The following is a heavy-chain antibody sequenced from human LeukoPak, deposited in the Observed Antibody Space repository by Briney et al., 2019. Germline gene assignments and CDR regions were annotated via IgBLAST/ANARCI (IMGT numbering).Heavy chain of an antibody. CDR2: INHSGST. J-gene: IGHJ4*02. V-gene: IGHV4-34*01. Sequence: PSETLSLTCAVYGGSFSGYYWSWIRQPPGKGLEWIGEINHSGSTNYNPSLKSRVTISVDTSKNQFSLKLSSVTAADTAVYYCARVYDYGDSRNFDYWGQGTLVTVSS. D-gene: IGHD4-17*01. CDR3: ARVYDYGDSRNFDY. CDR1: GGSFSGYY.